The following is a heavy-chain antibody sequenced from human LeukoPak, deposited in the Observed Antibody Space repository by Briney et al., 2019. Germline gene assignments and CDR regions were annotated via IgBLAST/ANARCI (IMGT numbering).Heavy chain of an antibody. CDR3: ARGNKGTRRFDY. D-gene: IGHD1/OR15-1a*01. CDR1: GGSISSYY. CDR2: IYYSGST. J-gene: IGHJ4*02. V-gene: IGHV4-59*01. Sequence: SETLSLTCTVSGGSISSYYWSWIRQPPGKGLEWIGYIYYSGSTNYNPSLKSRVTISVDTSKNQFSLKLSSVTAADTAVYYCARGNKGTRRFDYWGQGTLVTVSS.